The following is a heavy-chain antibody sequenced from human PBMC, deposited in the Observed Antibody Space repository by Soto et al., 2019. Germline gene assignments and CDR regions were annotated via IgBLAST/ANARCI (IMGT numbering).Heavy chain of an antibody. V-gene: IGHV4-34*01. J-gene: IGHJ6*03. CDR3: ASLYSSSWVSRPYYYYYMDV. CDR1: GGSFSGYY. Sequence: LMQLPETLSLTCAVYGGSFSGYYWSWIRQPPGKGLEWIGEINHSGSTNYNPSLKSRVTISVDTSKNQFSLKLSSVTAADTAVYYCASLYSSSWVSRPYYYYYMDVWGKGTTVTVSS. D-gene: IGHD6-13*01. CDR2: INHSGST.